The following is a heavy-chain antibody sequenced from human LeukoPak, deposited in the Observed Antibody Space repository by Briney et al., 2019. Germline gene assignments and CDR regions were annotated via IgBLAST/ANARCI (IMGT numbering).Heavy chain of an antibody. CDR3: ARDGLLGYFDY. Sequence: PGRSLRLSCAASGFTFSSYAMHWVRQAPGKGLEWVAVISYDGSNKYYADSVKGRFTTSRDNSKNTLYLQMNSLRAEDTAVYYCARDGLLGYFDYWGQGTLVTVSS. CDR1: GFTFSSYA. J-gene: IGHJ4*02. CDR2: ISYDGSNK. V-gene: IGHV3-30-3*01.